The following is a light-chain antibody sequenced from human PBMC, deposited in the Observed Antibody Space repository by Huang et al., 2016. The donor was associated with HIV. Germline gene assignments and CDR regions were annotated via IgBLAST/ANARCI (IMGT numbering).Light chain of an antibody. CDR1: QDIGTS. Sequence: AIRMTQSPSSLSASTGDRVTITCRASQDIGTSLAWYQQRPGKATVLLIFDASTLQRGVPSRFTGSGSRTVFTLTIACLQVEDVATYFCQHSDGLSPLTFGGGTKVDIK. V-gene: IGKV1-8*01. CDR2: DAS. J-gene: IGKJ4*01. CDR3: QHSDGLSPLT.